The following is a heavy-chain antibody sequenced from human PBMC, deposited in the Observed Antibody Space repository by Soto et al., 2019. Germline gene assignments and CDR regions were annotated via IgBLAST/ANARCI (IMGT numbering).Heavy chain of an antibody. V-gene: IGHV3-30-3*01. D-gene: IGHD1-1*01. J-gene: IGHJ6*02. Sequence: QVQLVESGGGVVQPGRSLRLSCAASGFTFSSYAMHWVRQAPGKGLEWVAVISYDGSNKYYGDSVKGRFTISRDNSKNTLYLQMNSLRAEDTAVYYCARGGYNWNDDLMLDYYYGMDVWGQGTTVTVSS. CDR2: ISYDGSNK. CDR1: GFTFSSYA. CDR3: ARGGYNWNDDLMLDYYYGMDV.